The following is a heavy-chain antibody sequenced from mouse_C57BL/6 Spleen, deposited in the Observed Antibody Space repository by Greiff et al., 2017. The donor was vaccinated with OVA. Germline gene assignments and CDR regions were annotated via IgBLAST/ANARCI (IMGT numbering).Heavy chain of an antibody. CDR2: INPNYGTT. CDR3: ASLYGSSYDYAMDY. Sequence: ESGPELVKPGASVKISCKASGYSFTDYNMNWVKQSNGKSLEWIGVINPNYGTTSYNQKFKGKATLTVDQSSSTAYMQLNSLTSEDSAVYYCASLYGSSYDYAMDYWGQGTSVTVSS. J-gene: IGHJ4*01. V-gene: IGHV1-39*01. D-gene: IGHD1-1*01. CDR1: GYSFTDYN.